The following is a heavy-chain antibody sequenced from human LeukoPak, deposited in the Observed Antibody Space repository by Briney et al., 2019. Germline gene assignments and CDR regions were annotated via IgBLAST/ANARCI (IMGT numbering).Heavy chain of an antibody. CDR3: VSFYETY. CDR2: IIIGGDGK. V-gene: IGHV3-23*01. D-gene: IGHD2/OR15-2a*01. J-gene: IGHJ4*02. Sequence: PGGSLRLSCAGSGFTFNNYAMSWVRRAPRKGLEWVSTIIIGGDGKHYADSVKGRFTISRDRSESTLYLQMNGLRADDTAVYYCVSFYETYWGRGTLVTVSS. CDR1: GFTFNNYA.